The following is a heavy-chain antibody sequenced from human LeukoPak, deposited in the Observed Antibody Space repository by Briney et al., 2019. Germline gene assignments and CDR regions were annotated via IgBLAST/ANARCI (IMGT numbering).Heavy chain of an antibody. CDR2: IYYSGST. D-gene: IGHD5-24*01. CDR3: ARGRGATTYYYFDY. V-gene: IGHV4-59*01. Sequence: SETLSLTCTVSGGSISSYYWSWIRQPPGKGLEWIGYIYYSGSTNYNPSLKSRVTISVDTSKNQFSLKLSSVTAADTAVYYCARGRGATTYYYFDYWGQGTLVTVSS. CDR1: GGSISSYY. J-gene: IGHJ4*02.